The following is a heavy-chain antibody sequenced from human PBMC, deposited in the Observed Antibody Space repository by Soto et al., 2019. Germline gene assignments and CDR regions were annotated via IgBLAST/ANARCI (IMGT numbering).Heavy chain of an antibody. CDR2: IYYSGST. CDR3: ARAPYDLLNRGFDY. D-gene: IGHD3-16*01. J-gene: IGHJ4*02. CDR1: GGSISSGDYY. Sequence: SETLSLTCTVSGGSISSGDYYWSWIRQPPGEGLEWIGYIYYSGSTYYNPSLKSRVTISVDTSKNQFSLKLSSVTAADTAVYYCARAPYDLLNRGFDYWGQGTLVTVSS. V-gene: IGHV4-30-4*01.